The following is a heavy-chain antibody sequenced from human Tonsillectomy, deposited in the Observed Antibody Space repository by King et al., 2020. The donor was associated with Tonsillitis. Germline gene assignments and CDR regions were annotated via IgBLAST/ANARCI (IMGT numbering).Heavy chain of an antibody. Sequence: VQLQQSGPGLVKPSQPLSLTCAISGDSVSSNSAAWTWIRQSPSRGLEWLGRTYYRSKWYNDYAVSVKSRITINPDTSKNQFSLQLNSVTPEDTAVYYCARIPLKTLGSYYAFDIWGQGTMVTVSS. J-gene: IGHJ3*02. V-gene: IGHV6-1*01. CDR3: ARIPLKTLGSYYAFDI. CDR1: GDSVSSNSAA. CDR2: TYYRSKWYN. D-gene: IGHD1-26*01.